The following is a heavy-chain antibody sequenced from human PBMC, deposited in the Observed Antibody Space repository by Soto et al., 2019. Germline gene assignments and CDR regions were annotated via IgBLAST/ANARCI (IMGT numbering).Heavy chain of an antibody. CDR2: ISAYNGNT. J-gene: IGHJ6*02. CDR1: GYTFSSYF. Sequence: QVQLVQSGAEVKKPGASVKVSCKASGYTFSSYFITWVRQAPGQGLEWMGWISAYNGNTNYAKMLQGRVTMTTDTSTNTAYMELRSMRSDDTAVFYCARQNYYSGMDVWGQGTTVTVSS. CDR3: ARQNYYSGMDV. V-gene: IGHV1-18*01.